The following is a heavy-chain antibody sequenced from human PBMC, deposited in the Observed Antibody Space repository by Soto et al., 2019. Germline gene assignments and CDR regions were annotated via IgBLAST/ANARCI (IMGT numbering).Heavy chain of an antibody. J-gene: IGHJ4*02. CDR1: GFTFRNYA. V-gene: IGHV3-64D*06. D-gene: IGHD3-22*01. CDR3: VKEGDTSGYYDS. CDR2: VSRDGANR. Sequence: PGGSLRLSCSASGFTFRNYALHWVRQAPGKGLEYVSAVSRDGANRYYADSVKGRFTISRDNSKNTLYLQMSSLTAEDMAVYFCVKEGDTSGYYDSWGQGTLVTVSS.